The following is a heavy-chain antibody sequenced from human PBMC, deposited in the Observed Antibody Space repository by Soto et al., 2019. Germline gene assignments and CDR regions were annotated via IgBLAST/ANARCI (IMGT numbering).Heavy chain of an antibody. Sequence: SETLSLTCTVSGGSVSSGSYYWSWIRQPPGKGLEWIGYIYYSGSTNYNPSLKSRVTISVDTSKNQFSLKLSSVTAADTAVYYCARESYYYYDSSGYYFDYWGQGTLVTAPQ. CDR2: IYYSGST. J-gene: IGHJ4*02. CDR3: ARESYYYYDSSGYYFDY. V-gene: IGHV4-61*01. CDR1: GGSVSSGSYY. D-gene: IGHD3-22*01.